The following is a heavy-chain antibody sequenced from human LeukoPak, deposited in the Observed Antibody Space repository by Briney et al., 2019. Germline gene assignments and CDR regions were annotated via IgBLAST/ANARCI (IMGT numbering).Heavy chain of an antibody. Sequence: GGSLRLSCAASGFTFSNYLMHWVRQAPGKGLVWVSRINSDESNTNSYADSVKGRFTISRDNAKNTLYLRMNNLRAEDTAVYFCGRGGNGIDIWGQGTTVIVSS. CDR2: INSDESNT. J-gene: IGHJ3*02. D-gene: IGHD2-8*01. CDR3: GRGGNGIDI. CDR1: GFTFSNYL. V-gene: IGHV3-74*01.